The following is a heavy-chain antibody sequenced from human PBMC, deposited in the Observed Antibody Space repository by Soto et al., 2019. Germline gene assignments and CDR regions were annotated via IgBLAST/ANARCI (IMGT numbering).Heavy chain of an antibody. J-gene: IGHJ3*02. Sequence: PSETLSLTCTVSGGSISSSSYYWGWIRQPPGKGLEWIGSIYYSGSTYYNPSLKSRVTISVDTSKNQFSLKLSSVTAADTAVYYCARLERATAAFDIWGQGTMVTVPS. D-gene: IGHD5-12*01. CDR1: GGSISSSSYY. CDR3: ARLERATAAFDI. V-gene: IGHV4-39*01. CDR2: IYYSGST.